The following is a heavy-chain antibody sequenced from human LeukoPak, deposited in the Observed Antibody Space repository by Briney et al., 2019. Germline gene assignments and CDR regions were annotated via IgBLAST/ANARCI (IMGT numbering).Heavy chain of an antibody. D-gene: IGHD3-10*01. J-gene: IGHJ5*02. V-gene: IGHV4-59*01. CDR1: GGSITGYY. CDR3: ARARSGSYGNWFDP. CDR2: IYYSGST. Sequence: SETLSLTCTVSGGSITGYYWGWIRQPPGKRLEWIGYIYYSGSTNYNPSLKSRVTISVDTSKNQFSLKLSSVTAADTAVYYCARARSGSYGNWFDPWGQGTLVTVSS.